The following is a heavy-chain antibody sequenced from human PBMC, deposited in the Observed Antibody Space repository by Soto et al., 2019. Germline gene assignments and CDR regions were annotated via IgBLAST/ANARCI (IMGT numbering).Heavy chain of an antibody. CDR1: GVTFSSYS. CDR2: ISSSSSTI. V-gene: IGHV3-48*01. CDR3: ARHPERIAQIGWFDP. Sequence: GGSLRLSCAAFGVTFSSYSMNWVRQAPGKGLEWVSYISSSSSTIYYADSVKGRFTISRDNAKNSLYLQMNSLRAEDTAVYYCARHPERIAQIGWFDPWGQGTLVTVSS. D-gene: IGHD6-13*01. J-gene: IGHJ5*02.